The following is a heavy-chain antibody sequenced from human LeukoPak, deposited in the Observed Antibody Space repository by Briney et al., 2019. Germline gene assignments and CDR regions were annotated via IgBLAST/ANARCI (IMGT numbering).Heavy chain of an antibody. J-gene: IGHJ3*01. Sequence: ASVKVSCKASGYTFTGYYIHWVRQAPGQGLEWMGWIYPDSGGTYYAQRLQGGVTMTRDTSINTAYMELSRLRSDDSAVYYCARGGGNLPIYAFDFWGQGSMVTVSS. CDR2: IYPDSGGT. CDR3: ARGGGNLPIYAFDF. V-gene: IGHV1-2*02. CDR1: GYTFTGYY. D-gene: IGHD4-23*01.